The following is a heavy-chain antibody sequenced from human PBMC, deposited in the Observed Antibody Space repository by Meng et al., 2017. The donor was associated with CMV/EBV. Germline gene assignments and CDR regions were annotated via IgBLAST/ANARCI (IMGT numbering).Heavy chain of an antibody. Sequence: SVKVSCKASGVTFSSCTLSWVRQAPGQGLEWMGGIIPIFGVAQYAQNFQGRVTITADEYTNTAYMDVSSLRSEDTAGYYCATGATTSRFRVDYWGQGTLVTVSS. V-gene: IGHV1-69*13. CDR1: GVTFSSCT. CDR3: ATGATTSRFRVDY. D-gene: IGHD2-2*01. CDR2: IIPIFGVA. J-gene: IGHJ4*02.